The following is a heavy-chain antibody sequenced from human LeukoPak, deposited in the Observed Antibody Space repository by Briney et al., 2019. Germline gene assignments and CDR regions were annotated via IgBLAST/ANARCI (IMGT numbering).Heavy chain of an antibody. CDR1: GFTFSDYY. Sequence: GGSLRLSCAASGFTFSDYYMSWIRQAPGKGLEWVSYISSSGSTIYYADSVKGRFTISRDNAKNSLYLQMNSLRAEDTAVYYCARVRLVVILTGAFDIWGQGTMVTVSS. J-gene: IGHJ3*02. D-gene: IGHD3-22*01. CDR3: ARVRLVVILTGAFDI. V-gene: IGHV3-11*01. CDR2: ISSSGSTI.